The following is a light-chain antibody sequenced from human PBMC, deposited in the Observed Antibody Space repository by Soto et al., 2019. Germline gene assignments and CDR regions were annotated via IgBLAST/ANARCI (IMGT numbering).Light chain of an antibody. CDR2: DNN. V-gene: IGLV1-51*01. CDR3: GTWDSSLSAGM. Sequence: QSVLTQSPSVSAAPGQTVTISCSGTSSNIGNNYVSWYQHLPGTAPKLLIYDNNERPSGIPDRFSGSKSGTSATLGITGLQTGDEADYYCGTWDSSLSAGMFGGGTKLTVL. CDR1: SSNIGNNY. J-gene: IGLJ3*02.